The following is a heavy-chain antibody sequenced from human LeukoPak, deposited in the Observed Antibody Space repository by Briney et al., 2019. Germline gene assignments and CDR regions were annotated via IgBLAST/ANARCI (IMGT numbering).Heavy chain of an antibody. V-gene: IGHV1-2*06. J-gene: IGHJ6*03. CDR1: GYTFTGYY. CDR2: INPNSGGT. CDR3: ARVVDFWSGYSLPYYYYMDV. D-gene: IGHD3-3*01. Sequence: GASVKVSCKASGYTFTGYYMHWVRQAPGQGLEWMGRINPNSGGTNYAQKFQGRVTMTRDTSISTAYMELSRLRSDDTAVYYCARVVDFWSGYSLPYYYYMDVWGKGTTVTVSS.